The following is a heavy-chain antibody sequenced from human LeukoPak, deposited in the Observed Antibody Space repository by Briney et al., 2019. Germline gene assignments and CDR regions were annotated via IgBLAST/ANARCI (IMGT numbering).Heavy chain of an antibody. CDR2: INTNTGNP. D-gene: IGHD1-26*01. CDR1: GYTFTSYA. J-gene: IGHJ3*02. V-gene: IGHV7-4-1*01. CDR3: DI. Sequence: GASVKVSCKASGYTFTSYAMNWVRQAPGQGLEWMGWINTNTGNPTYAQGFTGRFVFSLDTSVSTAYYCASFKVVGATALRAFDIWGQGTMVTVSS.